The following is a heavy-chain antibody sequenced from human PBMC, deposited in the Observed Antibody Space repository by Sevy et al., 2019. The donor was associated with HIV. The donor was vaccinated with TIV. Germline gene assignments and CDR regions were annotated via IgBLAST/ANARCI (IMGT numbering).Heavy chain of an antibody. J-gene: IGHJ4*02. D-gene: IGHD3-22*01. CDR3: TRVGGYYYDSSEYYFDY. Sequence: GGSLRLSCSASGFTLSGSAMHWVRQASGKGLEWVGRIRSKANGYATAHAASVKGRFTISRDDSKNTAYLQMNSLKTEDTAVYYCTRVGGYYYDSSEYYFDYWGQGTLVTVSS. CDR2: IRSKANGYAT. V-gene: IGHV3-73*01. CDR1: GFTLSGSA.